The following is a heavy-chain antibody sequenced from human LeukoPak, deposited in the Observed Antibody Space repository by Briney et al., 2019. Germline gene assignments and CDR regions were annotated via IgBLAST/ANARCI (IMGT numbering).Heavy chain of an antibody. CDR1: GGSFSGYY. CDR2: INHSGST. D-gene: IGHD5-12*01. J-gene: IGHJ4*02. V-gene: IGHV4-34*01. CDR3: ARRAARGYDYLPIANLYYFDY. Sequence: SETLSLTCGVYGGSFSGYYWSWIRQPPGKGLEWIGEINHSGSTNYNPSLKSRVTISVDTSKNQFSLKLSSVTAADTAVYYCARRAARGYDYLPIANLYYFDYWGQGTLVTVSS.